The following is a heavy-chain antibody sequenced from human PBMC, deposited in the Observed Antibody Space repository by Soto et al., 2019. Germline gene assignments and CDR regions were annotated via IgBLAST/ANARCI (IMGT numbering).Heavy chain of an antibody. J-gene: IGHJ2*01. CDR3: ARVAVAAPRSWYFDL. V-gene: IGHV3-74*01. Sequence: EVQLVESRGGLVQPGGSRRLSCAASGFTFSDYWMHWFRQAPGKGLVWVSRIRGDGSSTSHADSVKGRLTISRDNAKDTLYLQMNSLTVEDTAIYYCARVAVAAPRSWYFDLWGRGTLVTVSS. CDR1: GFTFSDYW. CDR2: IRGDGSST. D-gene: IGHD6-13*01.